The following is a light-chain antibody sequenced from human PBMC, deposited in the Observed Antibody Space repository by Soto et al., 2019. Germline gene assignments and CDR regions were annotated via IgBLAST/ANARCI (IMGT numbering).Light chain of an antibody. CDR1: QSVSSN. Sequence: EIVMTQSPATLSVSPGERATLSCRASQSVSSNLAWYQQKPGQAPRLLIYGASTRATGIPARISGSGSGTEFTLTISSLQSEDFAVYYCQQYNNWPPYTFGQGTKVDIK. CDR3: QQYNNWPPYT. CDR2: GAS. J-gene: IGKJ2*01. V-gene: IGKV3-15*01.